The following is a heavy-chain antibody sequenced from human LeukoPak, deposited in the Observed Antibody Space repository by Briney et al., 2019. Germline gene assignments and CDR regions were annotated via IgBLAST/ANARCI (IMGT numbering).Heavy chain of an antibody. CDR3: ASDTGGAILDYFDC. Sequence: GGSLRLSCAASGFTFSSYAMSWVGQAPGKGLEWVSGISGSGGSTYYADSVKGRFTISRDNSKNTLYLQMNSLRAEDTAVYYCASDTGGAILDYFDCWGQGTQVTVSS. D-gene: IGHD3-10*01. CDR1: GFTFSSYA. CDR2: ISGSGGST. J-gene: IGHJ4*02. V-gene: IGHV3-23*01.